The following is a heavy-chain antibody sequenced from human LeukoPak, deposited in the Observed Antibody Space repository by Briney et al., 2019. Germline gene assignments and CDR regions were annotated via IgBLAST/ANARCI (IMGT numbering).Heavy chain of an antibody. D-gene: IGHD3-10*01. CDR1: GFTVSSNY. V-gene: IGHV3-66*01. J-gene: IGHJ1*01. Sequence: GGSLRLSCAASGFTVSSNYMSWVRQAPGKGLEWVSVIYSGGSGGSTYYADTVKSRFTISRDNSKNTLYLQMNSLRAEDTAVYYCAGTTYYYGSGSYPAFQHWGQGTLVTVSS. CDR2: IYSGGSGGST. CDR3: AGTTYYYGSGSYPAFQH.